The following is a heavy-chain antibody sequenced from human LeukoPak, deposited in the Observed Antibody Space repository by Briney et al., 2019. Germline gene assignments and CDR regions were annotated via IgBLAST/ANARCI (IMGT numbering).Heavy chain of an antibody. D-gene: IGHD6-13*01. Sequence: PGGSLRLSCAASGFTVSSNYMSWVRQAPGKGLEWVSVIYSGGSTYYADSVKGRFTISRHTSKNTLYLQMNSLRAEDTAVYYCAREIYDLGSGSSWYGESYYYGMDVWGQGTTVTVSS. CDR1: GFTVSSNY. V-gene: IGHV3-53*04. J-gene: IGHJ6*02. CDR2: IYSGGST. CDR3: AREIYDLGSGSSWYGESYYYGMDV.